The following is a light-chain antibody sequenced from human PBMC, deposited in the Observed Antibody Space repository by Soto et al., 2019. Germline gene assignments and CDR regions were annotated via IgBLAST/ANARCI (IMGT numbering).Light chain of an antibody. CDR1: QGISSY. V-gene: IGKV1-8*01. Sequence: AIRMTQSPSSFSASTGYRFTITCRASQGISSYLSWYQQKPGKAPKLLIYAASTLQSGVPSRFSGSGSGTDFTLTIRCLQSEDFATYYCQQYYSYPSITFGQGTRLEIK. CDR2: AAS. J-gene: IGKJ5*01. CDR3: QQYYSYPSIT.